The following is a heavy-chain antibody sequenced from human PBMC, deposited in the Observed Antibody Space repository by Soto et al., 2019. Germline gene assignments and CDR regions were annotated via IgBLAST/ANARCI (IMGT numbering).Heavy chain of an antibody. Sequence: GGSLRLSCAASGFTFSNYAMHWVRQAPGKGLEWVALTSYDGNNEYYTDPVKGRFTISRDNSKNTLFLQMNSPRPEDTAVYYCAKDKGVFNWATSYFDYWGQGALVTVSS. CDR3: AKDKGVFNWATSYFDY. CDR2: TSYDGNNE. CDR1: GFTFSNYA. J-gene: IGHJ4*02. V-gene: IGHV3-30*18. D-gene: IGHD1-1*01.